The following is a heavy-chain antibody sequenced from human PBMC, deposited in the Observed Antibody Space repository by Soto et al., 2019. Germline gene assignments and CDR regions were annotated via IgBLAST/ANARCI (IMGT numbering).Heavy chain of an antibody. D-gene: IGHD3-22*01. J-gene: IGHJ4*02. Sequence: GGSLRLSCAASGFTFSGSAMPWVRQASGKGLEWVGRIRSKANSYATAYAASVKGRFTISRDDSKNTAYLQMNSLKTEDTAVYYCTRHPDYYDSSGYPDYWGQGTLVTVSS. CDR2: IRSKANSYAT. V-gene: IGHV3-73*01. CDR1: GFTFSGSA. CDR3: TRHPDYYDSSGYPDY.